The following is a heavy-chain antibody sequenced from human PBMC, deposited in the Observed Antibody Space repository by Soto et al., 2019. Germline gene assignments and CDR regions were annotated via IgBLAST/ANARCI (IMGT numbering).Heavy chain of an antibody. CDR2: ISGSGGST. D-gene: IGHD2-15*01. Sequence: EVQLLESGGGLVQPGGSLRLSCAASGFTFSSYAMSWVRQAPGKGLEWVSAISGSGGSTYYADSVKGRFTISRDNSKNTLYLQMNSLRAEDTAVYYCAKDLLPYCSGGSCYSGSRWGQGTLVTVSS. V-gene: IGHV3-23*01. J-gene: IGHJ4*02. CDR3: AKDLLPYCSGGSCYSGSR. CDR1: GFTFSSYA.